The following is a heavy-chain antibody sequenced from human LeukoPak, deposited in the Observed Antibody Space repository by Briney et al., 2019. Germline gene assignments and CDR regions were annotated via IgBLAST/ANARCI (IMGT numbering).Heavy chain of an antibody. D-gene: IGHD2-15*01. Sequence: PSETLSLTCTVSGGSISSSSYYWGWIRQPPGKGLEWIGNIYYTGSSYYNPSLKSRVTISVDTSKNQFSLKLSSVTAADTAVYYCARDHPWYRDSETPNWGQGTLVTVSS. J-gene: IGHJ4*02. CDR3: ARDHPWYRDSETPN. CDR1: GGSISSSSYY. CDR2: IYYTGSS. V-gene: IGHV4-39*02.